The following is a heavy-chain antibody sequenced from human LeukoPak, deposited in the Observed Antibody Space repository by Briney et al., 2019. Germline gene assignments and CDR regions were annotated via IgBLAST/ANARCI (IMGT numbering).Heavy chain of an antibody. CDR3: ARELSGGYYYGMDV. CDR1: GGTFSSYA. Sequence: ASVKVSCKASGGTFSSYAISWVRQAPGQRLEWMGWINAGNGNTKYSQKFQGRVTITRDTSASTAYMELSSLRSEDTAVYYCARELSGGYYYGMDVWGQGTTVTVSS. J-gene: IGHJ6*02. D-gene: IGHD3-10*01. CDR2: INAGNGNT. V-gene: IGHV1-3*01.